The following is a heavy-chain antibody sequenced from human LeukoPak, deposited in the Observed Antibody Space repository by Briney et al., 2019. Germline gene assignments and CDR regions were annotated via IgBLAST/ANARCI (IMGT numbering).Heavy chain of an antibody. CDR2: MNPNSGNT. CDR3: ARVGSVAGTFDY. D-gene: IGHD6-19*01. V-gene: IGHV1-8*01. J-gene: IGHJ4*02. CDR1: GYTFTSYD. Sequence: ASVKVSCKASGYTFTSYDINWVRQATGQGLEWMGWMNPNSGNTGYAQKFQGRVTMTRNTSISTAYMELSSLRSEDTAVYYCARVGSVAGTFDYWGQGTLVTVSS.